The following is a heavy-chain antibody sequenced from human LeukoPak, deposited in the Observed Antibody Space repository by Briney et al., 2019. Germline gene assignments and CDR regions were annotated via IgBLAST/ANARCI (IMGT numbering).Heavy chain of an antibody. CDR1: GASFRAYY. D-gene: IGHD3-16*01. V-gene: IGHV4-34*01. CDR2: INDSGHG. J-gene: IGHJ2*01. CDR3: ASSRDLYLDAFTSYWYFDV. Sequence: SETLSLTCAVYGASFRAYYWSLIRQAPGKGLEWIGEINDSGHGRYNAALKSRVTMSVDTSKNQLSLKLQSVTAADTAVYYCASSRDLYLDAFTSYWYFDVWGRGSLVTVSS.